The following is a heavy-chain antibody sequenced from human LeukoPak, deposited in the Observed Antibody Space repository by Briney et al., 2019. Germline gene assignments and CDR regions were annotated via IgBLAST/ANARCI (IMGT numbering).Heavy chain of an antibody. CDR3: ARDRLPEDRDYYYYYYMDV. J-gene: IGHJ6*03. D-gene: IGHD1-14*01. Sequence: GGSLRLSCAASGFTFSSYSMHWVRQAPGKGLEWVSYSSGSSSAKYYADSVKGRFTISRDNAKTSVYLQINSLRAEDTAVYHCARDRLPEDRDYYYYYYMDVWGKGTTVTVSS. CDR1: GFTFSSYS. V-gene: IGHV3-48*01. CDR2: SSGSSSAK.